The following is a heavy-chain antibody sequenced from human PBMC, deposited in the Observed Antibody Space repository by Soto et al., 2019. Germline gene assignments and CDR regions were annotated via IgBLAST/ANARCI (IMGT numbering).Heavy chain of an antibody. V-gene: IGHV4-34*01. CDR1: GGSLSGYY. D-gene: IGHD3-10*01. Sequence: SETLSLTCAVYGGSLSGYYWSWIRQSPGKGLEWIGQINHSGSANYHPSLKSRVTISVDTSKNQFSLKLSSVTAADTAVYYCARSLRCYGEAYDYWSQGTLVTGSA. CDR2: INHSGSA. J-gene: IGHJ4*02. CDR3: ARSLRCYGEAYDY.